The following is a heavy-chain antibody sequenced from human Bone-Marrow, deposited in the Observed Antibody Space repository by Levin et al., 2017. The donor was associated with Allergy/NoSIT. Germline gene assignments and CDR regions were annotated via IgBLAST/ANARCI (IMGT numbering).Heavy chain of an antibody. CDR1: GFTFSDYY. D-gene: IGHD3-3*01. V-gene: IGHV3-11*01. CDR3: ARVRKTTIFGVVYYYYYGMDV. CDR2: ISSSGSTI. J-gene: IGHJ6*02. Sequence: GGSLRLSCAASGFTFSDYYMSWIRQAPGKGLEWVSYISSSGSTIYYADSVKGRFTISRDNAKNSLYLQMNSLRAEDTAVYYCARVRKTTIFGVVYYYYYGMDVWGQGTTVTVSS.